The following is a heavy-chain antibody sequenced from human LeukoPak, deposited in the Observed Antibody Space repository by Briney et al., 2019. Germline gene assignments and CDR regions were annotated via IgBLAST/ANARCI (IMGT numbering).Heavy chain of an antibody. V-gene: IGHV3-66*01. CDR3: AREVIAVSGDYNWFDP. CDR1: GFTFSSYA. CDR2: IYSGGST. D-gene: IGHD6-19*01. J-gene: IGHJ5*02. Sequence: GGSLRLSCAASGFTFSSYAMSWVRQAPGKGLEWVSVIYSGGSTYYADSVKGRFTISRDNSKNTLYLQMNSLGAEDTAVYYCAREVIAVSGDYNWFDPWGQGTLVTVSS.